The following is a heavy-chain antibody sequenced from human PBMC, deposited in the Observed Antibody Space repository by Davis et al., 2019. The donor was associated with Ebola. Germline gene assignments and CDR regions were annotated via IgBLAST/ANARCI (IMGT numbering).Heavy chain of an antibody. J-gene: IGHJ4*02. CDR1: GGSVNNDF. D-gene: IGHD3-16*01. CDR3: ARGGASSKYFDY. Sequence: PSETLSLTCTVSGGSVNNDFWSWIRQSPGKGLEWIGFIPYTGTTNYNSSLKSRVTISVDTSKNQFSLKLSSVTAADTAIYYCARGGASSKYFDYWGQGSLVTVSS. V-gene: IGHV4-59*02. CDR2: IPYTGTT.